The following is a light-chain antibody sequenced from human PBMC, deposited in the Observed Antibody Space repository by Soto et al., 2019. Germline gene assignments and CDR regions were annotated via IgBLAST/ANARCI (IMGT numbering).Light chain of an antibody. V-gene: IGLV2-11*01. CDR3: CSYADTYTYV. CDR2: DVS. J-gene: IGLJ1*01. CDR1: SSDVGGSNY. Sequence: QSALTQPRSVSGSPGQSVTISSTGTSSDVGGSNYVSWYQQHPGKAPKVMIYDVSMRPSGVPDRFSGSKSGSTASLTISGLQAEDEADYYCCSYADTYTYVFGTGTKLTVL.